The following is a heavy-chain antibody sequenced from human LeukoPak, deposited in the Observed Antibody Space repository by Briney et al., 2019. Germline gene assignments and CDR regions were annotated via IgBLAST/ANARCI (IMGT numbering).Heavy chain of an antibody. CDR3: ARPEYYDFWRHGY. V-gene: IGHV3-48*04. Sequence: EGSLRLSCAASGFTFSSYAMSWVRQAPGKGLEWVSYISSSGSTIYYADSVKGRFTISRDNAKNSLHLQMNSLRAEDTAVYYCARPEYYDFWRHGYWGQGTLVTVSS. J-gene: IGHJ4*02. CDR1: GFTFSSYA. CDR2: ISSSGSTI. D-gene: IGHD3-3*01.